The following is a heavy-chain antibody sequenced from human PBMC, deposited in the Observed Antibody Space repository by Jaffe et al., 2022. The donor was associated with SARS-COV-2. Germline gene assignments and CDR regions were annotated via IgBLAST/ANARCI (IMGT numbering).Heavy chain of an antibody. J-gene: IGHJ6*03. CDR2: ISWNSGSI. CDR1: GFTFDDYA. D-gene: IGHD3-10*01. Sequence: EVQLVESGGGLVQPGRSLRLSCAASGFTFDDYAMHWVRQAPGKGLEWVSGISWNSGSIGYADSVKGRFTISRDNAKNSLYLQMNSLRAEDTALYYCAKDGGAGFGGIYYYYYMDVWGKGTTVTVSS. V-gene: IGHV3-9*01. CDR3: AKDGGAGFGGIYYYYYMDV.